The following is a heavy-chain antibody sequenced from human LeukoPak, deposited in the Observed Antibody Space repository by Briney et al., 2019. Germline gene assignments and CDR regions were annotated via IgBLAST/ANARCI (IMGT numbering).Heavy chain of an antibody. J-gene: IGHJ4*02. CDR2: ISSRSKTI. D-gene: IGHD3-10*01. CDR1: GFTFSYYS. V-gene: IGHV3-48*02. Sequence: GGSLRLSCAASGFTFSYYSMNWVRQAPGKGLEWVSYISSRSKTIYYADSGKGRFTISRDNAKKSLDLQMNSLRDEDTAVYYCARDHRSGSGSGTQANDYWGQGTLVTVSS. CDR3: ARDHRSGSGSGTQANDY.